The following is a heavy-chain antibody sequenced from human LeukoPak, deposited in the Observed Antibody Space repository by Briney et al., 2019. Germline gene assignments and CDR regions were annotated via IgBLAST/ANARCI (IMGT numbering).Heavy chain of an antibody. Sequence: ASVKVSCKASGYTFAAHHIHWVRQAPGQGLEWMGWILPDGRDTKYSQKFQDRLTLTTDTSTNTAYMELSRLVPDDTAVYYCSGRYGPGPVWGQGTLISASP. CDR3: SGRYGPGPV. CDR2: ILPDGRDT. CDR1: GYTFAAHH. J-gene: IGHJ4*02. V-gene: IGHV1-2*02. D-gene: IGHD3-10*01.